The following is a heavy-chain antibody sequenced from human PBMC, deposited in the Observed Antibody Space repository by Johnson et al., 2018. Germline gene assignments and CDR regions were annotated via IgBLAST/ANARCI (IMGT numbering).Heavy chain of an antibody. J-gene: IGHJ6*02. CDR3: ARGDHDLGGIDV. CDR1: GFTFSSYW. Sequence: VQLQESGGGLVQPGGSLRLSCAASGFTFSSYWMHWFRQVPGKGPVWVSRINSDESSRSYTDSVKGRFTIYRDNAKNTRYLQMNRLGGEDQAVYYCARGDHDLGGIDVWGQGTTVIVSS. CDR2: INSDESSR. V-gene: IGHV3-74*01. D-gene: IGHD3-16*01.